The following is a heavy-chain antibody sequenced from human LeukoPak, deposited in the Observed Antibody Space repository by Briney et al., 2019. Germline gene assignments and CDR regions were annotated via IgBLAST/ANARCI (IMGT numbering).Heavy chain of an antibody. CDR2: ISGGGGST. CDR3: ARDRSRMVRGIDALDL. V-gene: IGHV3-23*01. D-gene: IGHD3-10*01. J-gene: IGHJ3*01. CDR1: GFTFTSYS. Sequence: GGSLRLSCAASGFTFTSYSMNWVRQAPGKGLEWVSTISGGGGSTYYADSVKGRFTISRDNSKNTLYLQVNSLRAEDTAVYYCARDRSRMVRGIDALDLWGQGTMVTVSS.